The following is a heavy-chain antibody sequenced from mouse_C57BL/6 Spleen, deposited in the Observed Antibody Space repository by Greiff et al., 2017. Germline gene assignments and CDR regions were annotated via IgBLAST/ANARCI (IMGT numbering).Heavy chain of an antibody. CDR3: AKGGYYDYGGY. V-gene: IGHV1-22*01. D-gene: IGHD2-4*01. Sequence: DVQLQESGPELVKPGASVKMSCKASGYTFTDYNMHWVKQSHGKSLEWIGYINPNNGGTSYNQKFKGKATLTVNKSSSTAYMELRSLTSEDSAVYYCAKGGYYDYGGYWGQGTTLTVSS. CDR2: INPNNGGT. CDR1: GYTFTDYN. J-gene: IGHJ2*01.